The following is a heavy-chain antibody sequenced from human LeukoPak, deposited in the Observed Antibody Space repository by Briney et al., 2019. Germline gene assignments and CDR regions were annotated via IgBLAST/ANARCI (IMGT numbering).Heavy chain of an antibody. Sequence: PSETLSLTCAVYGGSFSGYYWSWIRQPPGKGLEWIGEINHSGSTNYNPSLKSRVTISVDTSKNQFSLNLSSVTAADTAVYYCATYGGIAAARTDFDYWGQGTLVTVSS. CDR1: GGSFSGYY. D-gene: IGHD6-13*01. V-gene: IGHV4-34*01. CDR3: ATYGGIAAARTDFDY. CDR2: INHSGST. J-gene: IGHJ4*02.